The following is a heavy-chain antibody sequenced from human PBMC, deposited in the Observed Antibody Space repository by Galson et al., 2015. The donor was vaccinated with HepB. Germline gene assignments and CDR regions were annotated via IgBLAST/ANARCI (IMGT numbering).Heavy chain of an antibody. V-gene: IGHV3-33*01. CDR3: VRESLMAMVTFDL. CDR2: TWHDGSNQ. CDR1: GFIFSRHG. D-gene: IGHD5-18*01. Sequence: SLRLSCAASGFIFSRHGIHWVRQAPGKGLECVAMTWHDGSNQLYADSVKGRFTISRDNSKNTLYLQMNSLRAEDTAVYYCVRESLMAMVTFDLWGRGTLVTVSS. J-gene: IGHJ4*02.